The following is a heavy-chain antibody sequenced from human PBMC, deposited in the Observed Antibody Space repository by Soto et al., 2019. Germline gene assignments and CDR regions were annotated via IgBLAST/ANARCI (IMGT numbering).Heavy chain of an antibody. J-gene: IGHJ4*01. CDR2: TYYRSKWYY. CDR3: ARGEKHTGRLFDY. CDR1: GDSVSSNSAG. Sequence: SQTLSLTCAITGDSVSSNSAGWSWVRQSPSRGLEWLGRTYYRSKWYYEYAVSVRGRITINPDTSKNKYSLQLNSVTPEDTAVYFCARGEKHTGRLFDYWGQGNLVTVSS. D-gene: IGHD2-8*02. V-gene: IGHV6-1*01.